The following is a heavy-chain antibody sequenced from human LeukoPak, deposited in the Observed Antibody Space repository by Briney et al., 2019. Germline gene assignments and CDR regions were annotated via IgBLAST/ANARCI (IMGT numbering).Heavy chain of an antibody. CDR2: IYYSGST. CDR1: GGSISSGGYY. D-gene: IGHD3-22*01. CDR3: ARAPRHSDSSGYYNWFDP. V-gene: IGHV4-31*11. J-gene: IGHJ5*02. Sequence: SGTLSLTCAVSGGSISSGGYYWSWIRQHPGKGLEWLGYIYYSGSTYYNPSLESRVTISVDTSKNQFSLKLSSVTAADTAVYYCARAPRHSDSSGYYNWFDPWGQGTLVTVSS.